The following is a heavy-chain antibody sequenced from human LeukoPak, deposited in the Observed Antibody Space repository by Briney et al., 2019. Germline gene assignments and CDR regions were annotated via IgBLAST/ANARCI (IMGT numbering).Heavy chain of an antibody. Sequence: PGGSLRLSCAASGFTFSGSAMHWVRQASGKGLEWVGRIRSKANSYATAYAASVKGRFTISRDNAKNSLYLQMNSLRAEDTAVYYCAREGYCSSTSCFPDYWGQGTLVTVSS. CDR2: IRSKANSYAT. D-gene: IGHD2-2*01. CDR1: GFTFSGSA. CDR3: AREGYCSSTSCFPDY. V-gene: IGHV3-73*01. J-gene: IGHJ4*02.